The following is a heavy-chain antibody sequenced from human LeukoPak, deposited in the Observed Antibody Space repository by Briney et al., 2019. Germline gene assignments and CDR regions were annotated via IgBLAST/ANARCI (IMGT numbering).Heavy chain of an antibody. Sequence: SEALSLTCGVSGGSITSTNWWSWVRQPPGQGPEWIGEVSLSGLTNYNPSLSSRIIMALDTSKNHLSLHLTSVTAADTAVYYCSRENGAFSPFGYWGQGYLVTVLS. CDR3: SRENGAFSPFGY. J-gene: IGHJ4*02. V-gene: IGHV4-4*02. CDR2: VSLSGLT. CDR1: GGSITSTNW. D-gene: IGHD2-8*01.